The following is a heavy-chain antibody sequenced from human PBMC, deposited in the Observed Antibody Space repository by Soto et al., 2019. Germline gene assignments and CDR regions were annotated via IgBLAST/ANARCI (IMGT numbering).Heavy chain of an antibody. Sequence: GTSAKLTCKDSGVTISSNTRCSLQQSPKQGLEWMGRVIPILGIANYAQKFQGRVTITADKSTSTAYMELSSLRSEDTAVYYCASHGDDCSGGSCYSDYWGQGTLVTVSS. J-gene: IGHJ4*02. D-gene: IGHD2-15*01. CDR2: VIPILGIA. V-gene: IGHV1-69*02. CDR3: ASHGDDCSGGSCYSDY. CDR1: GVTISSNT.